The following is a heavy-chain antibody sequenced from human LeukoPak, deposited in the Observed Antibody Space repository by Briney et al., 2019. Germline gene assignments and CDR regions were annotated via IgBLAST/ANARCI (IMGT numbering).Heavy chain of an antibody. V-gene: IGHV4-4*07. D-gene: IGHD2-15*01. Sequence: SETLSLTCTVSGGSISSYYWSWIRQPAGKGLEWIGRIYTSGSTNYNPSLKSRVTMPVDTSKNQFSLKLSSVTAADTAVYYCARDCSGGSCYHVIFDYWGQGTLVTVSS. CDR2: IYTSGST. CDR1: GGSISSYY. J-gene: IGHJ4*02. CDR3: ARDCSGGSCYHVIFDY.